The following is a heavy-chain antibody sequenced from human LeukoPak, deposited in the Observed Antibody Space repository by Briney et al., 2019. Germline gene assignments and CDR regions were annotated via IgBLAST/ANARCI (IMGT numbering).Heavy chain of an antibody. J-gene: IGHJ4*02. CDR1: GFTFSSYW. V-gene: IGHV3-74*01. CDR3: AREPPFDY. Sequence: PGGSLRLSCAASGFTFSSYWMHWVRQAPGKGLVWVSRISGDGSSTTYAESVKGRFTISRDNAKNTLYLQMNSLRAEDTAVYYCAREPPFDYWGQGTLVTVSS. CDR2: ISGDGSST.